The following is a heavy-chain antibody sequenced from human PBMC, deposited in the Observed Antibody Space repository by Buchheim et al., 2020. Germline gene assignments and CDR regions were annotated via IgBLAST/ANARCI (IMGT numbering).Heavy chain of an antibody. V-gene: IGHV3-23*01. CDR3: AKLISSCSTY. CDR1: GFTFSSYA. J-gene: IGHJ4*02. D-gene: IGHD6-13*01. Sequence: EVQLLESGGGLVQPGGSLRLSCSASGFTFSSYAMAWVRQAPGKGLEWVSSITGGGGSRYYADSVRGRFTISRDNSKNTLYLQMNSLRAEDTAVDYGAKLISSCSTYWGQGTL. CDR2: ITGGGGSR.